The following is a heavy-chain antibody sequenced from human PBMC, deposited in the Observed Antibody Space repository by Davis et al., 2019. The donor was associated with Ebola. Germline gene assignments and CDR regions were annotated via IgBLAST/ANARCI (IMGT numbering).Heavy chain of an antibody. V-gene: IGHV3-21*04. CDR1: GFTFSSYS. Sequence: GGSLRLSCAASGFTFSSYSMNWVRQAPGKGLEWVSSISSSSSYIYYADSVKGRFTISRDNSKNTLYLQMNSLRAEDTAVYYCAKGPPGYSSGWLIYYYYGMDVWGQGTTVTVSS. CDR3: AKGPPGYSSGWLIYYYYGMDV. J-gene: IGHJ6*02. CDR2: ISSSSSYI. D-gene: IGHD6-19*01.